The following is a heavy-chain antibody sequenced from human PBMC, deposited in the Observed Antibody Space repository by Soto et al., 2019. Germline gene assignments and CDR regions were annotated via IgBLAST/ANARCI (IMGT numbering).Heavy chain of an antibody. CDR1: GFTFSSYD. J-gene: IGHJ5*02. CDR3: ARGRKAARTNWFDP. D-gene: IGHD6-6*01. V-gene: IGHV3-13*01. CDR2: IGTAGDT. Sequence: PGGSLRLSCAASGFTFSSYDMHWVRQATGKGLEWVSAIGTAGDTYYPGSVKGRFTISRENAKNSLYLQMNSLRAGDTAVYYCARGRKAARTNWFDPWGQGTLVTVSS.